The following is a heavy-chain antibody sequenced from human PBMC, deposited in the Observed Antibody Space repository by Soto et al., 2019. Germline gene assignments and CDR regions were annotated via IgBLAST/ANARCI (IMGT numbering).Heavy chain of an antibody. V-gene: IGHV4-38-2*01. CDR2: IYHSGST. Sequence: LSLTCAVSGYSISSGYYWGWIRQPPGKGLEWIGSIYHSGSTYYNPSLKSRVTISVDTSKNQFSLKLSSVTAADTAVYYCARGGGYCSSTSCYWPNEFDPWGQGTLVTVSS. D-gene: IGHD2-2*01. CDR3: ARGGGYCSSTSCYWPNEFDP. J-gene: IGHJ5*02. CDR1: GYSISSGYY.